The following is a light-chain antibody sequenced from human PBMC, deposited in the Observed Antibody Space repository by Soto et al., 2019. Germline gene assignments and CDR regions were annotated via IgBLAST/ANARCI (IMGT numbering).Light chain of an antibody. Sequence: QSALTQPPSASGSPGQSVTISCTGTSSDVGGYNYVSWYQQHPGKAPQLIIFEVTKRPSGVPDRFSGSKSDNTASLTVSGLRAEDEARYYCSSYAGFWILFGGGTKLTVL. CDR1: SSDVGGYNY. J-gene: IGLJ2*01. CDR3: SSYAGFWIL. V-gene: IGLV2-8*01. CDR2: EVT.